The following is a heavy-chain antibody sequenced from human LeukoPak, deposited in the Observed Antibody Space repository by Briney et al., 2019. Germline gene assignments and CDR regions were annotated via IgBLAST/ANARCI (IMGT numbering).Heavy chain of an antibody. D-gene: IGHD6-6*01. J-gene: IGHJ4*02. Sequence: GGSLRLSCAASGFTLSSYYMSWVRQAPGKGLEWLSYITTSSTTIHYADSVKGRFTISRDDAKNSLYLQMNSLRVEDTAVYYCARDVPSIAARFDYWGQGTLVTVSS. CDR3: ARDVPSIAARFDY. CDR1: GFTLSSYY. CDR2: ITTSSTTI. V-gene: IGHV3-48*04.